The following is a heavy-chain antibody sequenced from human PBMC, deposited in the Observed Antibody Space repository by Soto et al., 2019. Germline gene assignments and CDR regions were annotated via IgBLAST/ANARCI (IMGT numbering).Heavy chain of an antibody. CDR1: GFTFSSYS. Sequence: VGSLRLSCAASGFTFSSYSMNWGRQAPGKGLEWVSSISSSSSYIYYADSVKGRFTISRDNAKNSLYLQMNSLRAEDTAVYYCAREFPAGSYYYYYMDVWGKGTTVTVS. J-gene: IGHJ6*03. CDR2: ISSSSSYI. CDR3: AREFPAGSYYYYYMDV. V-gene: IGHV3-21*01. D-gene: IGHD3-10*01.